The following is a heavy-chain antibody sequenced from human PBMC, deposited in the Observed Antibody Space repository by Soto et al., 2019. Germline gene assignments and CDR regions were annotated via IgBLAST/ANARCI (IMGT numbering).Heavy chain of an antibody. CDR1: GGSVSSGSYY. CDR3: ARELGGIFDY. CDR2: IYYSGST. Sequence: SETLSLTCTVSGGSVSSGSYYWSWIRQPPGKGLEWIGYIYYSGSTNYNPSLKSRVTISVDTSKNQFSLKLSSVTAADTAVYYCARELGGIFDYGGQGTLVTVSS. V-gene: IGHV4-61*01. D-gene: IGHD6-6*01. J-gene: IGHJ4*02.